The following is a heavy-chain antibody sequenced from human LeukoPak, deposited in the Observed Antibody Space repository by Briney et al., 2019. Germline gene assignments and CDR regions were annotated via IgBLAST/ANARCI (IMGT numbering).Heavy chain of an antibody. CDR2: IYYSGST. CDR1: GGSVSSGSYY. CDR3: ASNTYYDFWSGYLTPYYFDY. D-gene: IGHD3-3*01. Sequence: ASETLSLTCTVSGGSVSSGSYYWSWIRQPPGKGLEWIGYIYYSGSTNYNPSLKSRVTISVDTSKNQFSLKLSSVTAADTAVYYCASNTYYDFWSGYLTPYYFDYWGQGTLVTVSS. V-gene: IGHV4-61*01. J-gene: IGHJ4*02.